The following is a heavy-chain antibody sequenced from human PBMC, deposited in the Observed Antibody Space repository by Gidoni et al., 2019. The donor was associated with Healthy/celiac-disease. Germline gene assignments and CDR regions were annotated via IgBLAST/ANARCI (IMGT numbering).Heavy chain of an antibody. CDR3: ARGHTMIADVGWFDP. CDR2: IYYSGST. D-gene: IGHD3-22*01. J-gene: IGHJ5*02. Sequence: QVQLQESGPGLVKPSQTLSLTCTVSGGSISRGAYYWSWIRQPPGKGLEWIGYIYYSGSTYYNPSLKSRVTISVDTSKNQFSLKLSSVTAADTAVYYCARGHTMIADVGWFDPWGQGTLVTVS. V-gene: IGHV4-30-4*01. CDR1: GGSISRGAYY.